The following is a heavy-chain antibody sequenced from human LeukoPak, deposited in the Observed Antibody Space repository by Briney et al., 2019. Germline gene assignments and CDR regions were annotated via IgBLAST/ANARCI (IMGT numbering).Heavy chain of an antibody. CDR1: GFTFDDYA. D-gene: IGHD3-22*01. J-gene: IGHJ4*02. Sequence: GGSLRLSCAASGFTFDDYAMHWVRQAPGKGLEWVSLISWDGGSTYYADSVKGRFTISRDNSKNSLYLQMNSLRAEDTALYYCAKDSGLIGGSYFDYWGQGTLVTVSS. CDR3: AKDSGLIGGSYFDY. CDR2: ISWDGGST. V-gene: IGHV3-43D*03.